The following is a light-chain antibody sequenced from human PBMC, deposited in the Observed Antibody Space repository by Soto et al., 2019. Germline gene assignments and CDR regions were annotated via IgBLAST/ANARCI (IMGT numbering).Light chain of an antibody. CDR1: QSVSSN. CDR3: QQYHNWPPLT. Sequence: EIVMTQSPATLSVSPGERATLSCRASQSVSSNLAWYQQNPGQAPRLLIYGASTRATGIPGRFSGSGSGTEFTLTISSLQSEDFAVYYCQQYHNWPPLTFGQGTRLEIK. J-gene: IGKJ5*01. CDR2: GAS. V-gene: IGKV3-15*01.